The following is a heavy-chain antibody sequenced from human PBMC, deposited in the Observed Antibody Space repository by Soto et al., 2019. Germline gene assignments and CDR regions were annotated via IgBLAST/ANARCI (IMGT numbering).Heavy chain of an antibody. V-gene: IGHV3-33*01. J-gene: IGHJ4*02. Sequence: GGSLRLSCAASGFTFSSYGMHWVRQAPGKGLEWVAVIWYDGSNKYYADSVKGRFTISRDNSKNTLYLQMNSLRAEDTAVYYCARDRGVAGTLGFDYWGQGTLVTVSS. CDR1: GFTFSSYG. CDR2: IWYDGSNK. CDR3: ARDRGVAGTLGFDY. D-gene: IGHD6-19*01.